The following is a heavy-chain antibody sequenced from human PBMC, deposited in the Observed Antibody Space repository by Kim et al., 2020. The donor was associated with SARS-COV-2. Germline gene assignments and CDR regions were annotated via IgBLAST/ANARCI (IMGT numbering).Heavy chain of an antibody. D-gene: IGHD6-19*01. CDR2: VNPNTAGT. V-gene: IGHV1-2*06. CDR1: GYTFSDYY. Sequence: ASVKVSCKASGYTFSDYYINWVRQAPGQGLEWMGRVNPNTAGTMYAQKFQGRVTMTRDTSTTTAYMELSGLTSDDTALYYCARTKLLRGWPDMDSFDPWG. CDR3: ARTKLLRGWPDMDSFDP. J-gene: IGHJ5*02.